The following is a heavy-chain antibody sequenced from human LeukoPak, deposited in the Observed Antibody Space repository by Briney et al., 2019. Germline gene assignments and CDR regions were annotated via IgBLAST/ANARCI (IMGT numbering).Heavy chain of an antibody. D-gene: IGHD5-18*01. J-gene: IGHJ3*02. CDR3: ARGGFTYGPATLGALDI. CDR2: ISADGRMT. CDR1: GFTFTDYW. V-gene: IGHV3-74*01. Sequence: GGSLRLSCAPSGFTFTDYWMHWVRQAPGKGLVWVSRISADGRMTDYEDSVKGRFTVSRDNAKNTLYLQMNRVRAEDTAVYYCARGGFTYGPATLGALDIWGQGTMVPVSS.